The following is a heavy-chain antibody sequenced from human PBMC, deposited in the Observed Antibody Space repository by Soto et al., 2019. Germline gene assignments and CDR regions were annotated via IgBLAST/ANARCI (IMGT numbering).Heavy chain of an antibody. CDR3: ARGRGGAYDAFDI. Sequence: SETLCLTCAVSGGSISRYFWSWIRQPPGTALGGIXXIXXCXTXXXNXXLKSRVTTSLDTSKNQFSLKLVSLTVAETALYYCARGRGGAYDAFDIWGQGTLVTVSS. CDR1: GGSISRYF. CDR2: IXXCXTX. J-gene: IGHJ3*02. V-gene: IGHV4-59*01. D-gene: IGHD1-26*01.